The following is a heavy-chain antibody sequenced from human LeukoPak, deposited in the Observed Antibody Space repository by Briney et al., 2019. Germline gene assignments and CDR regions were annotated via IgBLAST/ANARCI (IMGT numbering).Heavy chain of an antibody. V-gene: IGHV3-9*01. CDR2: ISWDSGSI. CDR3: ARDSSKPSKDFDY. CDR1: GFTFADYA. D-gene: IGHD4-11*01. J-gene: IGHJ4*02. Sequence: PGGSLRLSCAASGFTFADYAMHWVRQAPGKGLEWVSGISWDSGSIAYADSVKGRFTISRDNAKNSLYLQMNSLRAEDTAVYYCARDSSKPSKDFDYWGQGTLVTVSS.